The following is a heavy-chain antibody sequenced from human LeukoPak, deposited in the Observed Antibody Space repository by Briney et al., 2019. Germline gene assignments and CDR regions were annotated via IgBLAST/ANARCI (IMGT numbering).Heavy chain of an antibody. CDR1: GFTFNRHW. Sequence: GGSLRLSCAASGFTFNRHWMTWVRQAPGKGLEWIANVNPDMSEKNYVESVKGRFTISRDNAKNSLYLQMNSLRAEDTALYYCAREGFWSGYYQDYWGQGTLVTVSS. CDR3: AREGFWSGYYQDY. V-gene: IGHV3-7*03. CDR2: VNPDMSEK. D-gene: IGHD3-3*01. J-gene: IGHJ4*02.